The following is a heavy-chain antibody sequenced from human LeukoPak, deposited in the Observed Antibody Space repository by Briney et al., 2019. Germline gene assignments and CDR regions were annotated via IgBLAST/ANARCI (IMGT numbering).Heavy chain of an antibody. J-gene: IGHJ3*02. CDR2: ISSSSSYI. CDR1: GFTFSSYS. Sequence: PGGSLRLSCAASGFTFSSYSMNWVRQAPGKGLEWVSSISSSSSYIYYADSVKGRFTISRDNAKNSLYLQMNSLRAEDTAVYYCARERGDSSGWYSLADAFDIWGQGTMVTVSS. CDR3: ARERGDSSGWYSLADAFDI. D-gene: IGHD6-19*01. V-gene: IGHV3-21*01.